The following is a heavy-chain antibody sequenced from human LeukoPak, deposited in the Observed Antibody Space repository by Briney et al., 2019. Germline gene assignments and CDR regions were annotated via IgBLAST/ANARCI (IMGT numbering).Heavy chain of an antibody. V-gene: IGHV4-59*08. CDR2: IYYSGST. J-gene: IGHJ4*02. Sequence: SETLSLTCTVSGGSISSYYWSWIRQPPGKGLEWIGYIYYSGSTNYNPSLKSRVTISVDTSKNQFSLKLSSVTAADTAVYYCARRGYSYGNYYFDYWGRGTLVTVSS. D-gene: IGHD5-18*01. CDR1: GGSISSYY. CDR3: ARRGYSYGNYYFDY.